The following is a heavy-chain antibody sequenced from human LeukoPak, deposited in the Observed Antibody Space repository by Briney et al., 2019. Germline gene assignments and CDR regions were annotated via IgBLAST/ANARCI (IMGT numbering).Heavy chain of an antibody. V-gene: IGHV5-51*01. Sequence: VESLKISCKGSGYSFTSYWIGWVRQIPGKGLEWMGIIYPGDSDTRYSPSFQGQVTISADKSISTAYLQWNSLKASDTAIYYCARRNPMTQDAFDIWGQGTMVTVSS. CDR2: IYPGDSDT. J-gene: IGHJ3*02. CDR3: ARRNPMTQDAFDI. D-gene: IGHD2-21*02. CDR1: GYSFTSYW.